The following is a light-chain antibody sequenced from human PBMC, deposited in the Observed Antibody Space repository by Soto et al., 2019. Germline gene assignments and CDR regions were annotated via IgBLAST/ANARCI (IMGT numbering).Light chain of an antibody. V-gene: IGLV2-14*03. Sequence: QSVLTQPASVSGSPGQSITISCTETSSDIGRYNYVSWYQHSPGKAPKLIIYDVSDRPSGVSNRFSGSKSGTTASLTISGLQAEDEADYYCGSYTSSDTMIFGGGTKVTVL. CDR2: DVS. CDR1: SSDIGRYNY. CDR3: GSYTSSDTMI. J-gene: IGLJ2*01.